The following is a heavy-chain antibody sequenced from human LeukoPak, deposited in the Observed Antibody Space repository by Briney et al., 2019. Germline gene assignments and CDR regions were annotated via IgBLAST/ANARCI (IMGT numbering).Heavy chain of an antibody. D-gene: IGHD3-10*01. V-gene: IGHV3-48*03. Sequence: GGSLRLSCAASGFGFTSYDMNWVPQAPGKGPEWVSYISSISGSTKHYADSVKGRFTISRDNAKNSLFLQMNNLRAEDTAVYYCARDPRRGFSPDAFDIWGQGTMVTVSS. J-gene: IGHJ3*02. CDR1: GFGFTSYD. CDR3: ARDPRRGFSPDAFDI. CDR2: ISSISGSTK.